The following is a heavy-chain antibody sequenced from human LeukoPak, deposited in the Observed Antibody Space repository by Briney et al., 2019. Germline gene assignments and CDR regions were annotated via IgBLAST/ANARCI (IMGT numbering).Heavy chain of an antibody. Sequence: GGSLRLSCAASGFTFSDYYMSWIRQAPGKGLEWVSYISSSGSTIYCAGSVKGRFTISRDNAKNSLYLQMNSLRAEDTAVYYCARGRVAVRSDAFDIWGQGTMVTVSS. V-gene: IGHV3-11*04. D-gene: IGHD6-19*01. CDR1: GFTFSDYY. CDR3: ARGRVAVRSDAFDI. CDR2: ISSSGSTI. J-gene: IGHJ3*02.